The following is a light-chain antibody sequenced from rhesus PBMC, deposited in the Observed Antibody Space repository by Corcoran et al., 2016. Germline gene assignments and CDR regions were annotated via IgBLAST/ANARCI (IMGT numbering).Light chain of an antibody. J-gene: IGKJ3*01. CDR2: NAS. CDR1: QGISSS. CDR3: QQRNSYPFT. Sequence: DIQLTQSPSSLSASVGDRVTITCRASQGISSSLAWYQQKPGKAPKLRISNASNFQSGVPARFSGSGSVTDFTLTISSLQPEDFAVYYCQQRNSYPFTFGPGTKLDIK. V-gene: IGKV1-38*01.